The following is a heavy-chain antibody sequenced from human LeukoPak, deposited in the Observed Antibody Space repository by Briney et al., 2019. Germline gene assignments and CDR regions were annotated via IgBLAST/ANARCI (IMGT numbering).Heavy chain of an antibody. CDR2: IDFTSRYI. CDR1: GFTFSSYS. CDR3: ATPAAGPGAEYSLY. J-gene: IGHJ1*01. V-gene: IGHV3-21*01. D-gene: IGHD6-13*01. Sequence: AGGSLRLSCAASGFTFSSYSMNWVRQAPGKGLEWVSSIDFTSRYIYNADSVKGRFTTSRDNAKNSLDLQMNSLKVEDTAVYYCATPAAGPGAEYSLYWGQGTLVIVSS.